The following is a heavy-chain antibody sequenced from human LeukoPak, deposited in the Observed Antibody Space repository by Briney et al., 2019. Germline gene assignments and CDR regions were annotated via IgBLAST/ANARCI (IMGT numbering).Heavy chain of an antibody. CDR2: ISSSSSYI. D-gene: IGHD6-19*01. V-gene: IGHV3-21*01. CDR3: ASVAARSGGDY. J-gene: IGHJ4*02. CDR1: GFTFSSYS. Sequence: PAGSLRLSGAASGFTFSSYSLNWLRQAPGKGLNWVSSISSSSSYIYYADSVKGRFTISRDNAKNSLYLQMNSLRAEDTAVYYCASVAARSGGDYWGQGTLVTVSS.